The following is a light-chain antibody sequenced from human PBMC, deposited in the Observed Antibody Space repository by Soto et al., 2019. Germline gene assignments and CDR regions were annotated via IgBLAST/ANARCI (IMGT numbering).Light chain of an antibody. CDR1: ALPKQY. V-gene: IGLV3-25*03. Sequence: SYELTQPPSVSVSPGQTARITCSGDALPKQYAYWYQQKPGQAPVLVIYKDSERSSGIPERFSGSSSGTTVTLTISGVQAEDEADYYCQSADSSGTYPVVFGGGTKVTVL. CDR3: QSADSSGTYPVV. J-gene: IGLJ2*01. CDR2: KDS.